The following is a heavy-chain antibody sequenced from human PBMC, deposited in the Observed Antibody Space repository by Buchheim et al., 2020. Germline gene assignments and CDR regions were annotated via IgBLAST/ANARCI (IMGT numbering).Heavy chain of an antibody. CDR1: GGSFSGYY. CDR3: ARVRGYYYGMDV. D-gene: IGHD1-1*01. J-gene: IGHJ6*02. CDR2: INHSGST. Sequence: QVQLQESGPGLVKPSETLSLTCAVYGGSFSGYYWSWIRQPPGKGLEWIGEINHSGSTNYNPSLKSRVTISVDTSKNQFSLKLSSVTAADTAVYYCARVRGYYYGMDVWGQGTT. V-gene: IGHV4-34*01.